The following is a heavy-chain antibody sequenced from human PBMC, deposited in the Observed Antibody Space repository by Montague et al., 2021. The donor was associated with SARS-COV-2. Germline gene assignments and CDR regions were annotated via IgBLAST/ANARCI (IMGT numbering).Heavy chain of an antibody. CDR3: ARVGRQQLVRLSGMDV. CDR2: IYYSGST. V-gene: IGHV4-39*07. Sequence: SETLSLTCTVSGGSISSSSYDWGWIRQPPGKGLEWIGMIYYSGSTYYNPFLKSRVTISVDTSKNQFFLKLSSVTAADTAVYYCARVGRQQLVRLSGMDVWGQGSTDTVSS. CDR1: GGSISSSSYD. J-gene: IGHJ6*01. D-gene: IGHD6-13*01.